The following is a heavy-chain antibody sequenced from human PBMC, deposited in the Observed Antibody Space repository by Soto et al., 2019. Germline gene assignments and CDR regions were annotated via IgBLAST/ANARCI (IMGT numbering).Heavy chain of an antibody. J-gene: IGHJ6*03. CDR2: IYYSGST. Sequence: SETLSLTCTVSGGSISSYYWSWIRQPPGKGLDWIGYIYYSGSTNYNPSLKSRVTISVDTSKNQFSLKLSSVTAADTAVYYCARALGLDFWSGQQTPYYYYYYMDVWGKGTTVT. V-gene: IGHV4-59*01. D-gene: IGHD3-3*01. CDR1: GGSISSYY. CDR3: ARALGLDFWSGQQTPYYYYYYMDV.